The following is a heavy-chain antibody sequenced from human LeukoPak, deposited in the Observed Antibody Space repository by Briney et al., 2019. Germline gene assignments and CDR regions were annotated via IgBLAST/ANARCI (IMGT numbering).Heavy chain of an antibody. CDR2: ISYDGSNK. J-gene: IGHJ4*02. D-gene: IGHD6-19*01. CDR3: ARVKHGQWLTSFLPSY. Sequence: GRSLRLSCAASGFTFSSYAMHWVRQAPGKGLEWVAVISYDGSNKYYADSVKGRFTISRDNSKNTLYLQMNSLRAEDTAVYYCARVKHGQWLTSFLPSYWGQGTLVTVSS. V-gene: IGHV3-30-3*01. CDR1: GFTFSSYA.